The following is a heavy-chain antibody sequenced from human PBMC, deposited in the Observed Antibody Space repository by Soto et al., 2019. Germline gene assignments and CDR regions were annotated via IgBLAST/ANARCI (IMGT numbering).Heavy chain of an antibody. CDR3: AREAPRAGWFDA. CDR2: IYYSGST. V-gene: IGHV4-59*01. D-gene: IGHD3-10*01. Sequence: SETLSLTCTVSGGSITRYYWMWIRQPPGKGLEWIGYIYYSGSTNYNPSLKSRVTMSVDASKNQFSLKVSSVTAADTAVYYCAREAPRAGWFDAWGPGTLVTVSS. J-gene: IGHJ5*02. CDR1: GGSITRYY.